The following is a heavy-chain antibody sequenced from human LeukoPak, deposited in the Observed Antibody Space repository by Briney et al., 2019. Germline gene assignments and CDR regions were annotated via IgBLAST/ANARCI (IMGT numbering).Heavy chain of an antibody. CDR2: IDSDGRTT. Sequence: HPGGSLRLSCAASGFTFSRYWMYWVRQAPGKGLVWVSRIDSDGRTTNYADSVKGRFTISRDNAKNTLYLQMNSLRAEDRAVYYCARGRNYYNTSRSPLNWFDPWGQGTLVTVSS. J-gene: IGHJ5*02. CDR3: ARGRNYYNTSRSPLNWFDP. CDR1: GFTFSRYW. V-gene: IGHV3-74*01. D-gene: IGHD3-22*01.